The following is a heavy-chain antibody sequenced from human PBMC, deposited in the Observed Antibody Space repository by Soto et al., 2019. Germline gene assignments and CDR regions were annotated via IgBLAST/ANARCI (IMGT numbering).Heavy chain of an antibody. CDR1: GFTFSDYY. CDR2: ISGSGSTI. Sequence: PGGSLRLSCAASGFTFSDYYMSWFRQAPGKGLEWVSYISGSGSTIHDADSAKGRFTISRDNAKNSLYLQMNSLRDEDTAVYYCARLGSIAAAGTPDYWGQGTLVTVSS. CDR3: ARLGSIAAAGTPDY. V-gene: IGHV3-11*01. D-gene: IGHD6-13*01. J-gene: IGHJ4*02.